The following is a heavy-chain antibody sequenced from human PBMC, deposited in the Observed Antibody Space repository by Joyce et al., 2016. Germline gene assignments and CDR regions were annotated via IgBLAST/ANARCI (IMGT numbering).Heavy chain of an antibody. CDR3: VRAPELDY. CDR1: GYRLSSYW. J-gene: IGHJ4*02. V-gene: IGHV5-51*01. Sequence: EVQLVQSGAEVKKPGESLIISCKGSGYRLSSYWIGWVRQVPGKGLEWMGIIYPGDADTRYSPSFQGQVTISADKPINTAFLQWSSLKASDTAIYYCVRAPELDYWGQGTLVTVSS. CDR2: IYPGDADT.